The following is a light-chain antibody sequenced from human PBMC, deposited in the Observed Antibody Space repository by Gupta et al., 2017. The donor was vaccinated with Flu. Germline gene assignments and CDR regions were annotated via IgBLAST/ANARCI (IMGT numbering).Light chain of an antibody. Sequence: ERATLSCRASQSVSSNLAWYQQIPGQAPRLLIYGASTRATGIPARFSGSGSGTEFTLTISSLRSEDFAVYYCQQYNNWPQWTFGQGTKVEIK. CDR1: QSVSSN. V-gene: IGKV3-15*01. CDR2: GAS. J-gene: IGKJ1*01. CDR3: QQYNNWPQWT.